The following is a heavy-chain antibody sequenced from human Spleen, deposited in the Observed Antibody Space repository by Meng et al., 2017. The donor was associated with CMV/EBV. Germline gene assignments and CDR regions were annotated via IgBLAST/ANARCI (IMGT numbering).Heavy chain of an antibody. V-gene: IGHV4-34*01. CDR3: ARNGVSGTSRRCFDP. D-gene: IGHD1-7*01. CDR2: ISHSGTT. CDR1: GGSFSDYF. J-gene: IGHJ5*02. Sequence: GSLRLSCAVHGGSFSDYFWSWIRQPPGKGLEWIGEISHSGTTNYNPSLKSRVTISVDTSKNQFSLKLTSVTAADTALYYCARNGVSGTSRRCFDPWGQGILVTVSS.